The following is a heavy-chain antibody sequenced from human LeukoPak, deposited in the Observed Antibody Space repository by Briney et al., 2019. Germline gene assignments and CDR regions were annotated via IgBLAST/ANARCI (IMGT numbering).Heavy chain of an antibody. CDR2: IYYSVST. CDR1: GGSNSHYY. CDR3: ARDSAVAGYLDY. D-gene: IGHD6-19*01. Sequence: SETLSLTCIVSGGSNSHYYWSWIRHPPGKGLEWIGYIYYSVSTKYNPSLKSRVTISVDTSKNQFSLKLSSVTTADTAVYYCARDSAVAGYLDYWGQGTLVTVSS. J-gene: IGHJ4*02. V-gene: IGHV4-59*01.